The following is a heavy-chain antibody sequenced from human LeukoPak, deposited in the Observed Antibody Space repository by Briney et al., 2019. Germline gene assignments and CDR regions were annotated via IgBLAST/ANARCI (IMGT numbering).Heavy chain of an antibody. CDR2: LSHPDDI. CDR3: AGDQLALNALNL. Sequence: SETLSLTCNVSGYSISSGHNWGWIRQPPGMGLEWIGSLSHPDDIHYSPSLKSRVTISVDTSKNQFSLRLSSVTAADTAVYFCAGDQLALNALNLWGQGTMVSVSS. V-gene: IGHV4-38-2*02. D-gene: IGHD1-1*01. CDR1: GYSISSGHN. J-gene: IGHJ3*01.